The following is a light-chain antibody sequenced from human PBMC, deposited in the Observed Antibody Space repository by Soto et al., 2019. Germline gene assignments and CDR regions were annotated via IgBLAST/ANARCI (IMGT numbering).Light chain of an antibody. Sequence: QSVLTQPPSVSGAPGQRVTISCTGSSSNIGAGYDVHWYQQRPGTAPKLLIFGNINRPSGVPDRFSGSKSGTSASLAITGLQAEDEGDYYCQSYDSTLIARYVFGTGTKATVL. J-gene: IGLJ1*01. CDR3: QSYDSTLIARYV. CDR2: GNI. V-gene: IGLV1-40*01. CDR1: SSNIGAGYD.